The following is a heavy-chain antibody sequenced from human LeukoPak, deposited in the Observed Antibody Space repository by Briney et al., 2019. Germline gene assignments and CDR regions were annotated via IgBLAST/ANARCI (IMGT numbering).Heavy chain of an antibody. V-gene: IGHV4-39*01. CDR2: IFHGGST. Sequence: SETLSLTCTVSGGSISSSSYYWGWIRHPPGKGRRWIGEIFHGGSTNYNPSLKSRVTMPVDTSKNQFSLKLSSVTAADMAVYYCASRIAMAGGPFDYWGQGTLVTVSS. D-gene: IGHD6-19*01. CDR3: ASRIAMAGGPFDY. CDR1: GGSISSSSYY. J-gene: IGHJ4*02.